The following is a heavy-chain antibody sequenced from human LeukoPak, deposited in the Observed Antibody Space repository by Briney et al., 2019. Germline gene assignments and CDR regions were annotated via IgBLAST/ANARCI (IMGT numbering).Heavy chain of an antibody. CDR2: ISWNSGSI. CDR3: AKGSTMVRGVPDFFDY. J-gene: IGHJ4*02. D-gene: IGHD3-10*01. Sequence: GGSLRLSCAASGFTFDDYAMHWVRQAPGKGLEWVSGISWNSGSIGYADSVKGRFTISRDNAKNSLYLQMNSLRAEDTAVYYCAKGSTMVRGVPDFFDYWGQGTLVTVSS. V-gene: IGHV3-9*01. CDR1: GFTFDDYA.